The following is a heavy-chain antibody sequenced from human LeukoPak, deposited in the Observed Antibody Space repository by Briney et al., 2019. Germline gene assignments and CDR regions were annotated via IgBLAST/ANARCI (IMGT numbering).Heavy chain of an antibody. D-gene: IGHD2-21*01. J-gene: IGHJ6*04. Sequence: PGGSLRLSCTASGLTFTSYDMHSVRQVAGKGLEWVSSIGTIGDTFYPGSVKGRFTISRENAKNSLYLQMNSLRAGDTAVYHCARATLIGTVPVPGFLDVWGKGTTVTVSS. V-gene: IGHV3-13*01. CDR2: IGTIGDT. CDR1: GLTFTSYD. CDR3: ARATLIGTVPVPGFLDV.